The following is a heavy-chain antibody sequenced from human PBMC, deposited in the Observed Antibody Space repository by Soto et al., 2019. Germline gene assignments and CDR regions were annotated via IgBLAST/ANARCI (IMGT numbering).Heavy chain of an antibody. CDR1: GFSFTNYW. Sequence: GESLKISCKGSGFSFTNYWIGWVRQMPGKGLEWMGIIYPGDSDTRYSPSFQGQVTISADKSISTAYLQWSSLKASDTAMYYCARLTPKLGYCSGGSCYDLGWFDPWGQGTLVTVSS. V-gene: IGHV5-51*01. J-gene: IGHJ5*02. CDR2: IYPGDSDT. CDR3: ARLTPKLGYCSGGSCYDLGWFDP. D-gene: IGHD2-15*01.